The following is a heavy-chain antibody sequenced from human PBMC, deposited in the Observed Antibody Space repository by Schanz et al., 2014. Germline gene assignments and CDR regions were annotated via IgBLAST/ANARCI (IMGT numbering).Heavy chain of an antibody. CDR2: IFFSGST. V-gene: IGHV4-59*08. CDR1: GVSIGGYY. CDR3: ARHVLPYDAFDI. J-gene: IGHJ3*02. Sequence: QVQLQESGPGLVKPSETLSLTCTVSGVSIGGYYWSWIRQPPGKGLEWIGYIFFSGSTTYNPSFNSRVTISVDMSKNQFALNLSSVSAADTAVYYCARHVLPYDAFDIWGQGTVVTVSS.